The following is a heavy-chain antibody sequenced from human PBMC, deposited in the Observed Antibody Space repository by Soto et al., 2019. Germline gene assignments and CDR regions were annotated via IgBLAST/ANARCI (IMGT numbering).Heavy chain of an antibody. J-gene: IGHJ4*02. CDR3: ARGGLPAAMSY. CDR2: INSDGSNT. Sequence: EVQLVESGGGLVQPGGSLRLSCAASGFTFSSFWMHWVRQAPGEGLVWVSRINSDGSNTNYADSVKGRFTISRDNAKNTLYRQINSLGAEDRAVYSCARGGLPAAMSYWGQGPLVTVSS. D-gene: IGHD2-2*01. CDR1: GFTFSSFW. V-gene: IGHV3-74*01.